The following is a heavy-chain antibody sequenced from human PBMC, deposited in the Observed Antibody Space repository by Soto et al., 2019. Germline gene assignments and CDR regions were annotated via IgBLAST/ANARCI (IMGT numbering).Heavy chain of an antibody. CDR2: VPYTGAQT. V-gene: IGHV3-23*01. CDR3: SKNNVAPAFVGFEY. CDR1: GFTFSSYA. D-gene: IGHD2-2*01. Sequence: EVQLLESGGGLVQPGGSLRLSCTASGFTFSSYAMSWARQAPGKGLEWLATFAVPYTGAQTFYADSVVGRLTISRDDSKNTLDLQMNRLTADDTAVYYCSKNNVAPAFVGFEYWGQGTLVTVSS. J-gene: IGHJ4*02.